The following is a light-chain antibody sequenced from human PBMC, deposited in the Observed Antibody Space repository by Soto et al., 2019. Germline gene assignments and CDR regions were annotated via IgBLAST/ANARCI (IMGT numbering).Light chain of an antibody. Sequence: SYELTQSPSVSVSPGQTARITCSGDALPKQYAYWYQQKPGQAPVLVIYKDSGRPSGIPERFSGSSSGTTVTLTISGVQAEDEAEYYCQSADSSGTYVFGIGTKLTVL. V-gene: IGLV3-25*03. CDR1: ALPKQY. CDR2: KDS. CDR3: QSADSSGTYV. J-gene: IGLJ1*01.